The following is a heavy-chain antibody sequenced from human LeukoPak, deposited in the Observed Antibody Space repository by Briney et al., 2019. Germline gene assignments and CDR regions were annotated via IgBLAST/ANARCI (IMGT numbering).Heavy chain of an antibody. J-gene: IGHJ4*02. CDR1: GYTFTTYG. Sequence: ASVKVSCKASGYTFTTYGISWVRQAPGQGLEWMGWISAHNGNTNYAQKLQGRVTMTTDTSTSTAYMELRSLRSDDTAVYYCASFNYYDSSGYYPILGYWGQGTLVTVSS. D-gene: IGHD3-22*01. CDR3: ASFNYYDSSGYYPILGY. CDR2: ISAHNGNT. V-gene: IGHV1-18*01.